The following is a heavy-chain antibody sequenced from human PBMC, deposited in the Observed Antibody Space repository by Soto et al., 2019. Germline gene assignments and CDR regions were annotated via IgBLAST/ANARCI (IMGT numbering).Heavy chain of an antibody. CDR1: GFSLSTNGVA. D-gene: IGHD1-1*01. J-gene: IGHJ5*02. Sequence: QITLKESGPTLVKPTETLTLTCTFSGFSLSTNGVAVGWIRQPPGKALEWLGLFYWDDDKRYSPSLEGRLTITRDTSKNQVVLTMTNMDPVDAGTYSCVYRKGAATGTGNWFDPWGQGIPVTVSS. V-gene: IGHV2-5*04. CDR3: VYRKGAATGTGNWFDP. CDR2: FYWDDDK.